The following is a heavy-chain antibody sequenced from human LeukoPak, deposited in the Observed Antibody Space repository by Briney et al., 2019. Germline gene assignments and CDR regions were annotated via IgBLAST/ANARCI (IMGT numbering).Heavy chain of an antibody. CDR2: INHSGST. J-gene: IGHJ3*02. Sequence: SETLSLTCAVYGGSFSGYYWSWIRQPPGKGLEWIGEINHSGSTNYNPSLKSRVTISVDTSKNQFSLKLSSVTAADTAVYYCARVDYGDYPYAFDIWGQGTMVTVSS. V-gene: IGHV4-34*01. D-gene: IGHD4-17*01. CDR1: GGSFSGYY. CDR3: ARVDYGDYPYAFDI.